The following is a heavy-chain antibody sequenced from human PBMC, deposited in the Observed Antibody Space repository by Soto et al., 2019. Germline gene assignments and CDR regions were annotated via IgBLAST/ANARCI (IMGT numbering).Heavy chain of an antibody. D-gene: IGHD5-18*01. CDR1: GGTFNSYT. Sequence: QVQLVQSGAEVKKPGSSVKVSCKASGGTFNSYTLNWVRQAPGQGLEWMGRIIPIFAITNYAQKFQGRVTITAEKSTKTAYMELSSLRSEDTAVYYCARMLAEMGTDSFNYYGMDVWGQGTTVTVSS. CDR3: ARMLAEMGTDSFNYYGMDV. J-gene: IGHJ6*02. V-gene: IGHV1-69*02. CDR2: IIPIFAIT.